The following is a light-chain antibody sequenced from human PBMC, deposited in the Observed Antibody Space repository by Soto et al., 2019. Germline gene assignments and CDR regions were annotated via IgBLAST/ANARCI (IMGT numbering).Light chain of an antibody. Sequence: EIVLTQSPGTLSLSPGERAILSCRASQSINNRYLAWYQQMPGRAPRLRIHGASSRAAGIPDRFSGSGSGTDFTLTINRLEPEDFAVYYCHHYDNSPPFPFGPGTTVDI. CDR1: QSINNRY. J-gene: IGKJ3*01. V-gene: IGKV3-20*01. CDR2: GAS. CDR3: HHYDNSPPFP.